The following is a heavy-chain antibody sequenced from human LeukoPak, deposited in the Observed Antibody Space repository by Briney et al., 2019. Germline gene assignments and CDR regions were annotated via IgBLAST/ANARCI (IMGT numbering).Heavy chain of an antibody. J-gene: IGHJ6*03. Sequence: SETLSLTCVVSGGSFSVYYWSWVRQLPEKGLEWIGEINHTGTTNYNPSLKSRMTMSVDTSMNQFSLKVYSVTAADTAVYYCARGMASPTHYYYYMDVWGKGAAVTVSS. CDR1: GGSFSVYY. CDR2: INHTGTT. D-gene: IGHD5-24*01. V-gene: IGHV4-34*01. CDR3: ARGMASPTHYYYYMDV.